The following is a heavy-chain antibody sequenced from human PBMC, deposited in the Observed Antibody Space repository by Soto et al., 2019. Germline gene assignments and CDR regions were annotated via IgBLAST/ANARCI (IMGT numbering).Heavy chain of an antibody. V-gene: IGHV1-2*02. CDR3: ARGVGATDWFDP. CDR1: GYTFTDHY. Sequence: QVQLVQSGAEVKEPGASVKVSCKASGYTFTDHYMHWVRQAPGQGLEWMGWINPNSGGTKSAQQFQGRVTMTRDTSISTAFMELSRLTFDDTAVYYCARGVGATDWFDPWGQGTLVTVSS. CDR2: INPNSGGT. D-gene: IGHD1-26*01. J-gene: IGHJ5*02.